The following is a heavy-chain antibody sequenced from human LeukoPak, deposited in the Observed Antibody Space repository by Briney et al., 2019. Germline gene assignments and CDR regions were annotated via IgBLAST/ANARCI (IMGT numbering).Heavy chain of an antibody. V-gene: IGHV4-39*01. D-gene: IGHD3-22*01. Sequence: SETLSLTCTVSGGSISSSSYYWGWTRQPPGKGLEWIGSIYYRGSTYNNPSLKSRVTISVDTSKNQFSLKLSSVTAADTAVYYCARQSSGYYSLFDYWGQGTLVTVSS. CDR3: ARQSSGYYSLFDY. CDR2: IYYRGST. CDR1: GGSISSSSYY. J-gene: IGHJ4*02.